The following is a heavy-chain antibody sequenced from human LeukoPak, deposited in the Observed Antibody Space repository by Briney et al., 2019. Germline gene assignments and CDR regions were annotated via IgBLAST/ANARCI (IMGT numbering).Heavy chain of an antibody. CDR3: AREYYDILTGSLDY. D-gene: IGHD3-9*01. Sequence: ASLKVSCKPSGYRFTGYYIHWVRQAPGQGLEWMGWINPHSGGTNFAQKFQGRVTMTRDTSISTAYMEVSRLRSDDAAVYYCAREYYDILTGSLDYWGQGNLVTVST. J-gene: IGHJ4*02. V-gene: IGHV1-2*02. CDR1: GYRFTGYY. CDR2: INPHSGGT.